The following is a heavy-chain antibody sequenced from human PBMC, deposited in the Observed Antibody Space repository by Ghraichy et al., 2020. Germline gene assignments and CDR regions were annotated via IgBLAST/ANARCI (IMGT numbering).Heavy chain of an antibody. CDR3: ARGLYGMDV. CDR2: INHSGST. V-gene: IGHV4-34*01. J-gene: IGHJ6*02. CDR1: GGSFSGYY. Sequence: SETLSLTCAVYGGSFSGYYWSWIRQPPGKGLEWIGEINHSGSTNYNPSLKSRVTISVDTSKNQFSLKLSSVTAADTAVYYCARGLYGMDVWGQGTTVTVSS.